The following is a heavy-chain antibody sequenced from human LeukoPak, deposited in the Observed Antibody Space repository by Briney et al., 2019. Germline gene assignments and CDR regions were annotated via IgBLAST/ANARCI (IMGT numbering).Heavy chain of an antibody. J-gene: IGHJ3*02. D-gene: IGHD6-6*01. CDR2: ISAYNGNT. V-gene: IGHV1-18*01. CDR3: ARDIAAGRWDAFDI. Sequence: ASVKVSCKASGYIFTNYGINWVRQAPGQGLEWMGWISAYNGNTNYAQKLQGRVTMTTDTSTSTAYMELRSLRSDDTAVYYCARDIAAGRWDAFDIWGQGTMVTVSS. CDR1: GYIFTNYG.